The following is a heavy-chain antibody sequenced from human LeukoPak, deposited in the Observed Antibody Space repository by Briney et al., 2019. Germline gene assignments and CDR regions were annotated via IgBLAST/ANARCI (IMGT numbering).Heavy chain of an antibody. D-gene: IGHD6-13*01. CDR2: VSWNSGNI. V-gene: IGHV3-9*01. CDR1: GFTFSNAW. Sequence: PGGSLRLSCAVSGFTFSNAWMNWVRQAPGKGLEWVSGVSWNSGNIGYAESVKGRFTISRDNAKNSLYLQMNSLRAEDTALYYCTKSPRWAAAPDYWGRGTLVTVSS. J-gene: IGHJ4*02. CDR3: TKSPRWAAAPDY.